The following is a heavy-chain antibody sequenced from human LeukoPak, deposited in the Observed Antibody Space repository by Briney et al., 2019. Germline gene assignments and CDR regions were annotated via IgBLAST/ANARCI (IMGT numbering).Heavy chain of an antibody. J-gene: IGHJ4*02. D-gene: IGHD2-21*01. V-gene: IGHV1-18*01. Sequence: ASVKVSCKASGYTFTSYGISWVRQAPGQGLEWMGWISAYNGNTNYAQKFQGRVTMTRDTSTSAVYMELSSLRSEDTAVYYCAREQQLAYCGGDRYSDWGQGTLVTVSS. CDR3: AREQQLAYCGGDRYSD. CDR2: ISAYNGNT. CDR1: GYTFTSYG.